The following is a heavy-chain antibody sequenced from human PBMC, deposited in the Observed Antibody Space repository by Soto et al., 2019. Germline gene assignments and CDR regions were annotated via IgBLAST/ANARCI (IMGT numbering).Heavy chain of an antibody. D-gene: IGHD3-16*01. Sequence: KESGPTLVRPTQTLTLTCTVSGFSLDTWGVGVGWIRQPPGKAPEWLALIYWDDDKRYSPSLKNRLTITKDTSKNQVVLTVTNMDPVDTVKYSCARALGSWGSYYFDHWGQGTLVTVSS. CDR2: IYWDDDK. V-gene: IGHV2-5*02. CDR3: ARALGSWGSYYFDH. J-gene: IGHJ4*02. CDR1: GFSLDTWGVG.